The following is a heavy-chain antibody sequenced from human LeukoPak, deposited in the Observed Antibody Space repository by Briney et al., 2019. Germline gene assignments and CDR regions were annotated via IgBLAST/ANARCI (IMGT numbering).Heavy chain of an antibody. CDR3: AGAPGDFWSGYGPPSGYIDV. Sequence: PGGSLRLSCAASGFTFSSYGMHWVRQAPGKGLEWVAVIWYDGSNKYYADSVKGRFTISRDNSKNTLYLQMNSLRAEDTAVYYCAGAPGDFWSGYGPPSGYIDVWGKGTTVTVSS. J-gene: IGHJ6*03. CDR1: GFTFSSYG. V-gene: IGHV3-33*01. CDR2: IWYDGSNK. D-gene: IGHD3-3*01.